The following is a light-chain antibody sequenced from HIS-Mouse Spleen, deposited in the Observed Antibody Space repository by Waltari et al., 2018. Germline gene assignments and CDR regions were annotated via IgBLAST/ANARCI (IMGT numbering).Light chain of an antibody. CDR2: EVS. CDR1: SSDVGGYNY. J-gene: IGLJ3*02. V-gene: IGLV2-8*01. Sequence: QSALTQPPSASGSPGQSVTISCTGTSSDVGGYNYVSWYQQHPGQAPKLMIYEVSKRPSGVPDRFSGSKSGNTASLTVSGLQAEDEADYYCSSYAGSNNLRVFGGGTKLTVL. CDR3: SSYAGSNNLRV.